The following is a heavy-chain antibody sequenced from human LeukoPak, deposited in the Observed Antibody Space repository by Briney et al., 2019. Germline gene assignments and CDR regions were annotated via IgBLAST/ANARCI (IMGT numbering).Heavy chain of an antibody. D-gene: IGHD4-17*01. J-gene: IGHJ3*02. Sequence: GSLRLSCAASGFTVSSNYMSWVRQPPGKGLEWIGSIYYSGNTYYNPSLKSRVTISVDTSKNQFSLKLSSVTAADTAVYFCARHAPIKTAVTTSHAFDIWGQGTIVTVSS. CDR3: ARHAPIKTAVTTSHAFDI. CDR1: GFTVSSNY. CDR2: IYYSGNT. V-gene: IGHV4-39*01.